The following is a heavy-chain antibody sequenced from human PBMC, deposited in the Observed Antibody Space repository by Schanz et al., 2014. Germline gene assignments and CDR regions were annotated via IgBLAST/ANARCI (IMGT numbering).Heavy chain of an antibody. Sequence: QVQLVQSGAEVKKPGASVKVSCKASGYTFTDYYIHWVRQAPGQGLEWMGWISANSGGTNYAHKFQERGTLTTDTATSTANMELRSLRADDTAVNYCARNIIATARAYDIWGQGTMVTVSS. V-gene: IGHV1-2*07. D-gene: IGHD6-13*01. CDR3: ARNIIATARAYDI. CDR1: GYTFTDYY. J-gene: IGHJ3*02. CDR2: ISANSGGT.